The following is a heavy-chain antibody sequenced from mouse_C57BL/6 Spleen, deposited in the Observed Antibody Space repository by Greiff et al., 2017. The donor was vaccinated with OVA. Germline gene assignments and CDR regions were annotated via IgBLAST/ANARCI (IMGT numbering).Heavy chain of an antibody. Sequence: EVQLQESGGGLVKPGGSLKLSCAASGFTFSSYAMSWVRQTPEKRLEWVATISDGGSYTYYPDNVKGRFTISRDNAKNNLYLQMSHLKSEDTAMYYCARGGDGNQYYFDYWGQGTTLTVYS. V-gene: IGHV5-4*01. CDR3: ARGGDGNQYYFDY. CDR2: ISDGGSYT. D-gene: IGHD2-1*01. J-gene: IGHJ2*01. CDR1: GFTFSSYA.